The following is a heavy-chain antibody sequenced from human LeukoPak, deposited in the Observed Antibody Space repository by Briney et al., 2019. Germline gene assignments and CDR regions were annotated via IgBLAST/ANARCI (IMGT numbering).Heavy chain of an antibody. CDR1: GFRFSGHY. V-gene: IGHV3-11*01. CDR3: AREARATPDF. Sequence: GGSLRLSCAASGFRFSGHYMSWIRQAPGKGLEWISYITNSGDFVNYADSVKGRFTISRDNAKNSLYLQMNSPRAEDTAVYYCAREARATPDFWGQGTVVTVSS. CDR2: ITNSGDFV. D-gene: IGHD1-26*01. J-gene: IGHJ4*02.